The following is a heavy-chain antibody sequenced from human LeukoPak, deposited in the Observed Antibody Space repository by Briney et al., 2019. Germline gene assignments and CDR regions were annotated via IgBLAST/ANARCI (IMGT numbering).Heavy chain of an antibody. CDR3: ARGEDNGDDFDY. CDR2: INPNSGGT. CDR1: GYTFRLYG. D-gene: IGHD4-17*01. V-gene: IGHV1-2*02. Sequence: GASVKVSCKSSGYTFRLYGVSWVRQAPGQGLEWMGWINPNSGGTNYAQKFQGRVTMTRDTSISTAYMELSRLRSDDTAVYYCARGEDNGDDFDYWGQGTLVTVSS. J-gene: IGHJ4*02.